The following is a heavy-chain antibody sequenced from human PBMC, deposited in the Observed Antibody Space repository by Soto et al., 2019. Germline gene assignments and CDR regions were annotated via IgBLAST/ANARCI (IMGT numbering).Heavy chain of an antibody. CDR3: ARDLTYSSSWRAVDY. D-gene: IGHD6-13*01. CDR2: ISYDGSNK. J-gene: IGHJ4*02. CDR1: GFTFSSYA. V-gene: IGHV3-30-3*01. Sequence: QVQLVGSGGGVVQPGRSLRLSCAASGFTFSSYAMHWVRQAPGKGLEWVAVISYDGSNKYYADSVKGRFTISRDNSKNTLYLQMNSLRAEDTAVYYCARDLTYSSSWRAVDYWGQGTLVTVSS.